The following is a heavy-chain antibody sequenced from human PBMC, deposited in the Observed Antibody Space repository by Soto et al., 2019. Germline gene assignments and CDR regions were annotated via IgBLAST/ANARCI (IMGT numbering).Heavy chain of an antibody. CDR1: GFTFGSHA. Sequence: EVQLLESGGALVQPGGSLSLPCEASGFTFGSHAMIWVGQAPGKGLEWVSAISGSGGSAYYADSVKGRFTISRDNSINTLYLQMNSLRAEDTALYYCAKEPYSDFWSAYYYFDYWGQGTLVTVSS. D-gene: IGHD3-3*01. CDR2: ISGSGGSA. V-gene: IGHV3-23*01. CDR3: AKEPYSDFWSAYYYFDY. J-gene: IGHJ4*02.